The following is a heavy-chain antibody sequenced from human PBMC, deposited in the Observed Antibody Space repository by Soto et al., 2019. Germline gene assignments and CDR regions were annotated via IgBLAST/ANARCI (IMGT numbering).Heavy chain of an antibody. J-gene: IGHJ4*02. D-gene: IGHD2-21*02. CDR2: IYYSGRT. Sequence: SETLSLTCTVTGDSINSRSYYWGWVRQPPGKGLEWIGSIYYSGRTYNNPSLRSRVSMSIDTSKDQFSLKLKSVTAADTALYFCARQRTSVVTQAYFDVWGPGPWSPSPQ. CDR3: ARQRTSVVTQAYFDV. V-gene: IGHV4-39*01. CDR1: GDSINSRSYY.